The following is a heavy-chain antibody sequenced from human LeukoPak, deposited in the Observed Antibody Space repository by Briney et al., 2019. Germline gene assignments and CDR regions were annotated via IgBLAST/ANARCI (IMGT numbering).Heavy chain of an antibody. CDR3: ARDQDGPGATVDH. CDR1: GFTFNSYS. Sequence: GGSLRLSCAASGFTFNSYSMHWVRQAPGKGLEWVTAISDDETYKFYADSVKGRFTISRDNSKNTLYLQMNSLRAEDTAVYYCARDQDGPGATVDHWGQGTLVTVSS. D-gene: IGHD1-26*01. CDR2: ISDDETYK. J-gene: IGHJ5*02. V-gene: IGHV3-30-3*01.